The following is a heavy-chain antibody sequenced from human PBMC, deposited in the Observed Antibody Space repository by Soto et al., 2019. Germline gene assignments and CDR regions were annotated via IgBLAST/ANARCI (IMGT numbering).Heavy chain of an antibody. Sequence: QVHLVQSGAEVRKPGSSVRVSCKASGDTFTKYAISWLRQAPGQGLEWMGGIVPVFGSVTYAQRFQDRVSIIADKSTATSYLELTSLTADDTAVYYCAGVASGSTWDYFDYWGQGTLVTVSS. CDR3: AGVASGSTWDYFDY. D-gene: IGHD3-10*01. CDR2: IVPVFGSV. CDR1: GDTFTKYA. J-gene: IGHJ4*02. V-gene: IGHV1-69*06.